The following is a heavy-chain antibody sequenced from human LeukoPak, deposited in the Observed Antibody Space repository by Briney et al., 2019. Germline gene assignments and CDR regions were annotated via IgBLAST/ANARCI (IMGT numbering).Heavy chain of an antibody. CDR2: INPNSGGT. CDR3: ARKGWGGNNWFDP. D-gene: IGHD3-16*01. Sequence: ASVKVSCKASGYTFTGYYMHWVRQAPGQGLEWMGWINPNSGGTNYAQKFQGRVTITRDTSASTAYMELSSLRSEDTAVYYCARKGWGGNNWFDPWGQGTLVTVSS. J-gene: IGHJ5*02. V-gene: IGHV1-2*02. CDR1: GYTFTGYY.